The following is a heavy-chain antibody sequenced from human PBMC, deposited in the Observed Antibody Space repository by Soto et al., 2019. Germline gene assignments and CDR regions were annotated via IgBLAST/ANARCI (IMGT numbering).Heavy chain of an antibody. V-gene: IGHV3-7*01. CDR3: VRSTNYFDY. Sequence: HPGGSLRLSCAASGFTFSKFWMNWVRQAPGKGLEWVANIKQDGSERYYVDSVKGRFTISRENAKNSLYLQMNSLRAEDTALYFCVRSTNYFDYWGQGTLVTVSS. CDR1: GFTFSKFW. D-gene: IGHD2-8*01. CDR2: IKQDGSER. J-gene: IGHJ4*02.